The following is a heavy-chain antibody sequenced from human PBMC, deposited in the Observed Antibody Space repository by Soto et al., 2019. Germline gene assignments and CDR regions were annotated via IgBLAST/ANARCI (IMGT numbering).Heavy chain of an antibody. CDR1: GFTFSSSS. CDR2: ISSSSSYI. D-gene: IGHD2-21*02. CDR3: AREKDGGDAWYFDL. Sequence: EVQLVESGGGLVKPGGSLRLSCAASGFTFSSSSMNWVRQAPGKGLEWVSSISSSSSYIYYADSVKGRFTISRDNAKNSLYLQMNSLRAGDTAVYYCAREKDGGDAWYFDLWGRGTLVTVSS. J-gene: IGHJ2*01. V-gene: IGHV3-21*01.